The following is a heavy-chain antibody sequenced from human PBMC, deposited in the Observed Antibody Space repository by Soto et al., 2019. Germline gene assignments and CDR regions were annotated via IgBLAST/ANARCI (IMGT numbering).Heavy chain of an antibody. Sequence: PSETLSLTCTVSGGSISSYYWSWIRQPPGKGLEWIGYIYYSGSTNYNPSLKSRVTISVDTSKNQFSLKLSSVTAADTAVYYCARLLGYCSSTSCLGLYYYYGMDVWGQGTTVTVSS. CDR3: ARLLGYCSSTSCLGLYYYYGMDV. V-gene: IGHV4-59*08. CDR1: GGSISSYY. D-gene: IGHD2-2*01. J-gene: IGHJ6*02. CDR2: IYYSGST.